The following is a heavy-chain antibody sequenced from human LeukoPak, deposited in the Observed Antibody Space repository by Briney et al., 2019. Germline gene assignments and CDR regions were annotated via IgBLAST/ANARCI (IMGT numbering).Heavy chain of an antibody. CDR1: GYTFTGYY. D-gene: IGHD2-2*01. CDR2: INPNSGGT. CDR3: ARDLPELLPAVLRGFDP. V-gene: IGHV1-2*02. Sequence: GASVKVSCKASGYTFTGYYMHWVRQAPGQGLEWMGWINPNSGGTNYAQKFQGRVTMTRDTSISTAYMELSRLRSDDTAVYFCARDLPELLPAVLRGFDPWGQGTLVTVSS. J-gene: IGHJ5*02.